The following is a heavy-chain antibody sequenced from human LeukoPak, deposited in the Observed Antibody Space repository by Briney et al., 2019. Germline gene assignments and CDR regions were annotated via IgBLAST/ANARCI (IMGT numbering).Heavy chain of an antibody. J-gene: IGHJ6*03. CDR3: ARGRRLIVVGHYYYYMDV. D-gene: IGHD3-22*01. CDR2: INHSGST. CDR1: SRSLSGYY. Sequence: SESLSLTCAVYSRSLSGYYWSWIRQPAGKGREWIGEINHSGSTNYNPSLKSRVTISVDTSKNQFSLKLSSVTAADTAVYYCARGRRLIVVGHYYYYMDVWGKGTTVTVSS. V-gene: IGHV4-34*01.